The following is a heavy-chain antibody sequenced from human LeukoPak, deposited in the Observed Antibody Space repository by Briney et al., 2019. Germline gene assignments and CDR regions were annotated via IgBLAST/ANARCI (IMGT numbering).Heavy chain of an antibody. V-gene: IGHV3-7*01. J-gene: IGHJ5*02. D-gene: IGHD2-15*01. CDR2: INPDGRDT. CDR3: ARDRAYCSGGSCYKSQRAFDP. Sequence: PGGSLRLSCVVSGFTFNRCWMNWVRRAPGKGLEWVAHINPDGRDTYYVDSVKGRFTISRDNAQNSLYLQMNSLRAEDAAVYYCARDRAYCSGGSCYKSQRAFDPWGQGTLVTVSS. CDR1: GFTFNRCW.